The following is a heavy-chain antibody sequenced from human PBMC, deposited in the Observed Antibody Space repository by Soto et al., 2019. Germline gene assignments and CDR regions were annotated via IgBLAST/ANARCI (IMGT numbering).Heavy chain of an antibody. D-gene: IGHD3-10*01. CDR2: IESKTDGGTT. CDR1: GFTFSNTC. V-gene: IGHV3-15*04. J-gene: IGHJ4*02. CDR3: ATDYDASGQLFGYFDF. Sequence: EVQLVESGGGLVEPGGSLRLSCTASGFTFSNTCMNWVRQAPGKGLEWIGRIESKTDGGTTDYAAPVKGRFTISREDSQNTLYLQMNSLKTDDTAVSYCATDYDASGQLFGYFDFWGQGTLAIVDS.